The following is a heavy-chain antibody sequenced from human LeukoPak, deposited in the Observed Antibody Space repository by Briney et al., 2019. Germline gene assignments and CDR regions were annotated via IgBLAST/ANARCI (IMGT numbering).Heavy chain of an antibody. CDR2: IRYDGSNK. J-gene: IGHJ4*02. D-gene: IGHD1-26*01. CDR3: AKGSGSYGGWRIFFDY. CDR1: GFTFGDYA. Sequence: GGSLRLSCTASGFTFGDYAMSWFRQAPGKGLEWVAFIRYDGSNKYYADSVKGRFTISRDNSKNTLYLQMNSLRAEDTAVYYCAKGSGSYGGWRIFFDYWGQGTLVTVSS. V-gene: IGHV3-30*02.